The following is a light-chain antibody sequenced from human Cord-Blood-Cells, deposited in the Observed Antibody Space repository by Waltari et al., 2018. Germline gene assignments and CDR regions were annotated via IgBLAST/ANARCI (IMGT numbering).Light chain of an antibody. Sequence: DIQMTQSPSSLSASVGDRVTITSRASQSISSYLNWYQQKRGKAPKLLVYAASSLQSGFPSRFSGSGSAPDFTLTISSLQPGDFATYYCQQSYSTPLVPTFGQGTKLEI. J-gene: IGKJ2*01. CDR2: AAS. CDR1: QSISSY. V-gene: IGKV1-39*01. CDR3: QQSYSTPLVPT.